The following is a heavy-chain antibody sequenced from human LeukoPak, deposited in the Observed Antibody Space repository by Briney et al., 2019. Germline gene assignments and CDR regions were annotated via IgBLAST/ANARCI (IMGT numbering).Heavy chain of an antibody. V-gene: IGHV3-23*01. CDR1: GFTFSTYA. CDR3: AKKRPGRGPIDN. J-gene: IGHJ4*02. CDR2: IDPAGGYT. D-gene: IGHD3-10*01. Sequence: HPGGSLRLSCAASGFTFSTYAMSWVRQAPGKGLEWISGIDPAGGYTIHADSVKGRFTISRDNSQNTVFLQMSSLRVDDTAFYYCAKKRPGRGPIDNWGQGVLVTVSS.